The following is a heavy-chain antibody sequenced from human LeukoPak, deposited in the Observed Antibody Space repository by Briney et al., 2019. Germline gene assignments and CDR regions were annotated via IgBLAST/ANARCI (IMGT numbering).Heavy chain of an antibody. CDR1: GASISSYY. J-gene: IGHJ4*02. V-gene: IGHV4-59*01. D-gene: IGHD5-24*01. CDR2: FYYSGST. Sequence: SETLSLTCTVSGASISSYYWSWIRQPPGKGLEWIGYFYYSGSTNYNPSLKSRVTISVDTSKNQFSLKLSSVTAADTAVYYCARAGGYNSPLVYWGQGTLVTVSS. CDR3: ARAGGYNSPLVY.